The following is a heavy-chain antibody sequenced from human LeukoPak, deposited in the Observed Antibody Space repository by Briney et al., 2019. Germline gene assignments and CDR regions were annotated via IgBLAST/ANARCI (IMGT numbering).Heavy chain of an antibody. CDR1: GFTIGTAG. V-gene: IGHV3-15*01. J-gene: IGHJ6*04. CDR3: IAHFPYFYGFDV. CDR2: IKSEGEGATT. D-gene: IGHD3-3*02. Sequence: GGSLRLSCVGPGFTIGTAGMSWVRQAPGKGLEWLGNIKSEGEGATTDYAAPAKGRFAISRDDSKNMIYLQMSSLKIDDTAIYYCIAHFPYFYGFDVWGKGTTVTVSS.